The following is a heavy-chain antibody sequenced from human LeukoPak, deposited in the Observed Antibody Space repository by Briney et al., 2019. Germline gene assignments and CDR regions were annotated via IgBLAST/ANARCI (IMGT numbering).Heavy chain of an antibody. CDR3: ARQDLYSSSWFDY. V-gene: IGHV4-39*01. D-gene: IGHD6-13*01. J-gene: IGHJ4*02. Sequence: SETLSLTCTVSGGSLGPCYYWGWIRQPPGKGLEWIGTFYYGGTTFYSPSLKSRVTISGDTSKDQFSLKLSSVTAADTAVYYCARQDLYSSSWFDYWGQGTLATVSS. CDR2: FYYGGTT. CDR1: GGSLGPCYY.